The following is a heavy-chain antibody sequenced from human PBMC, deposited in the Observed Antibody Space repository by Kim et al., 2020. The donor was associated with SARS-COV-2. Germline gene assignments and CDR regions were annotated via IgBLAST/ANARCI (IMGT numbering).Heavy chain of an antibody. Sequence: GGSLRLSCAASGFTFSSYWMSWVRQAPRKGLEWVANIKQDGSEKYYVDSVKGRFTISRDNAKNSLFLQMNSLRAEDTTVYYCARTYGSGSYPFFFDYWGQGTLVTVSS. V-gene: IGHV3-7*01. CDR1: GFTFSSYW. D-gene: IGHD3-10*01. J-gene: IGHJ4*02. CDR3: ARTYGSGSYPFFFDY. CDR2: IKQDGSEK.